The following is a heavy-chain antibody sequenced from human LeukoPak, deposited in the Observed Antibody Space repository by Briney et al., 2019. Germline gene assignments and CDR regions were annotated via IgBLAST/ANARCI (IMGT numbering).Heavy chain of an antibody. CDR1: GGSISSGSYY. V-gene: IGHV4-61*02. J-gene: IGHJ6*02. CDR3: ARWYYYYYGMDV. CDR2: IYTSGST. Sequence: SQTLSLTCTVSGGSISSGSYYWSWIRQPAGKGLEWIGRIYTSGSTNYNPSLKSRVTISVDTSKNQFSLNLSSVTAADTAVYYCARWYYYYYGMDVWGQGTTVTVSS.